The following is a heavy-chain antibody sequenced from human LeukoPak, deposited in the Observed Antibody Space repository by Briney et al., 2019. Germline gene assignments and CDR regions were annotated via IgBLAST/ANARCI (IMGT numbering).Heavy chain of an antibody. CDR1: GFTFSSYS. CDR2: ISSSSSYI. J-gene: IGHJ4*02. Sequence: PGRSLRLSCAASGFTFSSYSMNWVRQAPGKGLEWVSSISSSSSYIYYADSVKGRFTISRDNAKNSLYLQMNSLRAEDTAVYYCASRSLTMVRGEEYWGQGTLVTVSS. D-gene: IGHD3-10*01. CDR3: ASRSLTMVRGEEY. V-gene: IGHV3-21*01.